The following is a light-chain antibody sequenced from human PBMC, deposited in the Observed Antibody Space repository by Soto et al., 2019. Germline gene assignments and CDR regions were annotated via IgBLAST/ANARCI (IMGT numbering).Light chain of an antibody. V-gene: IGLV1-44*01. CDR2: SIN. Sequence: QPVLTRPPSASGTPGQRVTISCSGSNTNIGSNTVNWYQQVPGTAPKLLIYSINQRPSGVPDRFSGSKSGTSASLAITGLQSDDEADYYCSTWDDSLNDWLFGGGTKLTVL. J-gene: IGLJ3*02. CDR1: NTNIGSNT. CDR3: STWDDSLNDWL.